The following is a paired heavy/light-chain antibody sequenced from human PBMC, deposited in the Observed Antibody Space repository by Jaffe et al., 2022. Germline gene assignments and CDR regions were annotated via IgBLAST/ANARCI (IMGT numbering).Light chain of an antibody. CDR3: QQYDNLPSYT. V-gene: IGKV1-33*01. CDR1: QDISNY. Sequence: DIQMTQSPSSLSASVGDRVTITCQASQDISNYLNWYQQKPGKAPKLLIYDASNLETGVPSRFSGSGSGTDFTFTISSLQPEDIATYYCQQYDNLPSYTFGQGTKLEIK. CDR2: DAS. J-gene: IGKJ2*01.
Heavy chain of an antibody. CDR1: GYTFTGYY. J-gene: IGHJ4*02. V-gene: IGHV1-2*02. CDR2: INPNSGGT. Sequence: QVQLVQSGAEVKKPGASVKVSCKASGYTFTGYYMHWVRQAPGQGLEWMGWINPNSGGTNYAQKFQGRVTMTRDTSISTAYMELSRLRSDDTAVYYCARPVDSYYDYVWGSYRYGAPGYWGQGTLVTVSS. D-gene: IGHD3-16*02. CDR3: ARPVDSYYDYVWGSYRYGAPGY.